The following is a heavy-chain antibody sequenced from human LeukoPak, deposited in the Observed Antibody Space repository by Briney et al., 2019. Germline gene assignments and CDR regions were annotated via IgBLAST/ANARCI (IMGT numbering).Heavy chain of an antibody. CDR1: GFTFSSYG. Sequence: GGSLRLSCAASGFTFSSYGMHWVRQAPGKGLEWVAFIWYDGSNKYYADSVKGRFTISRDNSKNTLYLQMNSLRAEDTAVYYCAKDVILPPDPFDPGGQGLLVPVSS. CDR3: AKDVILPPDPFDP. CDR2: IWYDGSNK. V-gene: IGHV3-30*02. J-gene: IGHJ5*02. D-gene: IGHD2/OR15-2a*01.